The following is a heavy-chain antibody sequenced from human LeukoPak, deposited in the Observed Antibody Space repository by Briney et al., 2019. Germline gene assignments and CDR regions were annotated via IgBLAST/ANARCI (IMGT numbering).Heavy chain of an antibody. J-gene: IGHJ4*02. D-gene: IGHD6-13*01. CDR2: IYYSGST. CDR1: GGSISSYY. V-gene: IGHV4-59*01. CDR3: AREDPAAAGLFDY. Sequence: SETLSLTCTVSGGSISSYYWSWIRQPPGKGLEWIGYIYYSGSTNYNPSLKSRVTISVDTSKNQFSLKLSSVTAADTAVYYCAREDPAAAGLFDYWGQGTLVTVSS.